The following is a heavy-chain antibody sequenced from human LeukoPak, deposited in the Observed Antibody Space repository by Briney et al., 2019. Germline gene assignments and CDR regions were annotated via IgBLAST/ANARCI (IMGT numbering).Heavy chain of an antibody. V-gene: IGHV4-39*01. Sequence: KTSETLSLTCTVSGGSISSSSYYWGWIRQPPGKGLERIGSIYYSGSTYYNPSLKSRVTISVDTSKNQFSLKLSSVTAADTAVYYCARLRSGEFDYWGQGTLVTVSS. CDR2: IYYSGST. CDR3: ARLRSGEFDY. D-gene: IGHD3-10*01. CDR1: GGSISSSSYY. J-gene: IGHJ4*02.